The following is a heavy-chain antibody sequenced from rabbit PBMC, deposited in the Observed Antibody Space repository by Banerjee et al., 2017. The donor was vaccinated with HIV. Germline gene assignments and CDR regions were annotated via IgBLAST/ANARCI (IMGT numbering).Heavy chain of an antibody. J-gene: IGHJ4*01. V-gene: IGHV1S45*01. D-gene: IGHD6-1*01. CDR3: ARTYGGGATAYALSL. Sequence: EQLVESGGGLVQPEGSLTLTCKASGFTLSSSYYMCWVRQAPGKGLEWIGCIVAGSSGNTYYASWEKGRFTISKTSSTTVTLQMTSLTAADTATYFCARTYGGGATAYALSLWGPGTLVTVS. CDR1: GFTLSSSYY. CDR2: IVAGSSGNT.